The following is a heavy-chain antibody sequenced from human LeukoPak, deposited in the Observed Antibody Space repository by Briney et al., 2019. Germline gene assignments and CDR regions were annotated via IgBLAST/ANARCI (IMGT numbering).Heavy chain of an antibody. V-gene: IGHV1-8*02. CDR1: GYTFTNYG. J-gene: IGHJ6*02. Sequence: ASVKVSCKASGYTFTNYGISWVRQAPGQGLEWMGWMNPNSGNTGYAQKFQGRVTMTRNTSISTAYMELSGLRSEDTAVYYCARGSSYGLFYYYYGMDVWGQGTTVTVSS. D-gene: IGHD5-18*01. CDR2: MNPNSGNT. CDR3: ARGSSYGLFYYYYGMDV.